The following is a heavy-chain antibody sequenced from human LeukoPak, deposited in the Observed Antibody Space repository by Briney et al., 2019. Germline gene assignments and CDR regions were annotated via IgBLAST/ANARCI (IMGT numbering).Heavy chain of an antibody. CDR2: IRYDGSNK. D-gene: IGHD3-22*01. CDR3: AKERVVVIKEAVFGY. J-gene: IGHJ4*02. Sequence: GGSLRLSCAASGFTFSSYGMHWVRRAPGKGLEWVAFIRYDGSNKYYADSVKGRFTISRDNSKNTLYLQMNSLRAEDTAVYYCAKERVVVIKEAVFGYWGQGTLVTVSS. CDR1: GFTFSSYG. V-gene: IGHV3-30*02.